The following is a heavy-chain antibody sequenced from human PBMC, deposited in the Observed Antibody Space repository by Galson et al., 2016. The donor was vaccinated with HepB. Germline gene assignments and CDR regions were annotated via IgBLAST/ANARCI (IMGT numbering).Heavy chain of an antibody. D-gene: IGHD3-22*01. Sequence: SLRLSCAGSGFTFGDNAMGWFRQAPGKGLEWVGFIRTKPYGGTTHYAASVKGRFTIARDDSKSIAYLQMNSLKTEDTAVYYCTRDQEYGAYRDTSGYFSLPFDYWGQGTLVTVSS. V-gene: IGHV3-49*03. CDR3: TRDQEYGAYRDTSGYFSLPFDY. J-gene: IGHJ4*02. CDR1: GFTFGDNA. CDR2: IRTKPYGGTT.